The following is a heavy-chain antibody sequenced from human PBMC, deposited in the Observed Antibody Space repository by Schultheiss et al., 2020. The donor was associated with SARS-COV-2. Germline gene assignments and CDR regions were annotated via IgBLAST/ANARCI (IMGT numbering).Heavy chain of an antibody. CDR3: ARTQYGTSPVFDY. CDR2: IYYNGHT. V-gene: IGHV4-38-2*01. Sequence: SETLSLTCAVSGYSISSGYYWGWIRQPPGKGLEWIAYIYYNGHTVYTPSLKSRATISLDTSMNQFSLNLSSVTTADTAVYYCARTQYGTSPVFDYWGQGIVVTVSS. CDR1: GYSISSGYY. J-gene: IGHJ4*02. D-gene: IGHD2/OR15-2a*01.